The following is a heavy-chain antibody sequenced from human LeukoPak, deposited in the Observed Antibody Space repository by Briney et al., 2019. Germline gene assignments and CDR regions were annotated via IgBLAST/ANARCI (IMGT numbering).Heavy chain of an antibody. CDR3: ARVCSNTSCWGAFDI. CDR1: GFTISDYY. CDR2: ISSSGSSI. J-gene: IGHJ3*02. V-gene: IGHV3-11*04. Sequence: GSLSLSCAASGFTISDYYMNWIRQAPGKGLEWVSYISSSGSSIYYADSVKGRFTSSRDNAKNSLYLQMNSLRAEDTAVYYCARVCSNTSCWGAFDIWGQGTMLTVSS. D-gene: IGHD2-2*01.